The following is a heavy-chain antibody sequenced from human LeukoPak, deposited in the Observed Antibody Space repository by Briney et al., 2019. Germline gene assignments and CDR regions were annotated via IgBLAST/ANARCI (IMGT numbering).Heavy chain of an antibody. CDR2: ISSSSSYI. CDR3: ARDHEGIVGALSYYYGMDV. J-gene: IGHJ6*02. Sequence: GGSLRLSCAASGFTFSTYNMNWVRQAPGKGLEWVSSISSSSSYIYYADSVKGRFTISRDNAKNSLYLQMNSLRAEDTAVYYGARDHEGIVGALSYYYGMDVWGQGTTVTVCS. V-gene: IGHV3-21*01. CDR1: GFTFSTYN. D-gene: IGHD1-26*01.